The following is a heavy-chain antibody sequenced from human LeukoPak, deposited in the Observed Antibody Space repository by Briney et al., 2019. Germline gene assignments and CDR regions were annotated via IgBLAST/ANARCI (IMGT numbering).Heavy chain of an antibody. V-gene: IGHV4-59*08. CDR2: IHNSGTT. CDR1: GGSVRSYS. J-gene: IGHJ3*02. CDR3: ARHGGESLVATILHAFDI. Sequence: SETLSLTCSVSGGSVRSYSWSWIRQPPGKGLEWIGYIHNSGTTNYKPSLKSRVIISVETTKSQFSLELSSVTAADTAVYYCARHGGESLVATILHAFDIWGRGTMVTVSS. D-gene: IGHD5-24*01.